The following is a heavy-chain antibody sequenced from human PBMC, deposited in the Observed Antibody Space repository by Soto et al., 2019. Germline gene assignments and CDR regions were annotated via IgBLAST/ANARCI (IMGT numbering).Heavy chain of an antibody. CDR2: IKSKTDGGTT. J-gene: IGHJ3*02. D-gene: IGHD3-3*01. V-gene: IGHV3-15*01. Sequence: EVQLVESGGGLVKPGGSLRLSCAASGFTFSNAWMSWVRQAPGKGLEWVGRIKSKTDGGTTDYAAPVKGRFTISRDDSKNTLYLQMNSLKTADTAVYYCTTEQPIKLRFLEWTTKGAFDIWGQGTMVTVSS. CDR1: GFTFSNAW. CDR3: TTEQPIKLRFLEWTTKGAFDI.